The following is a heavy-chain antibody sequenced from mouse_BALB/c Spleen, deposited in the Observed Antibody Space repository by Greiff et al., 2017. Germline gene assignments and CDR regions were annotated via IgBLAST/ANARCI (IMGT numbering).Heavy chain of an antibody. Sequence: QVQLKQSGPELVKPGASVKISCKASGFAFSSSWMNWVKQRPGQGLEWIGRIYPGDGDTNYNGKFKGKATLTADKSSSTDYMMHSSMTSVDSAVYFCASSGGLRAMDYWGQGTSVTVSS. CDR3: ASSGGLRAMDY. CDR1: GFAFSSSW. V-gene: IGHV1-82*01. J-gene: IGHJ4*01. D-gene: IGHD2-2*01. CDR2: IYPGDGDT.